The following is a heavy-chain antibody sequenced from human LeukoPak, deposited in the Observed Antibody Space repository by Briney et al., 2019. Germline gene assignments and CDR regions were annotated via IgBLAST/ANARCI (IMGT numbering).Heavy chain of an antibody. D-gene: IGHD4-17*01. CDR2: MNPNSGNT. CDR3: ARVAGETTVTTRPRDYYYMDV. CDR1: GYTFTSYD. J-gene: IGHJ6*03. Sequence: ATVKVSCKASGYTFTSYDINWVRQATGQGLECMGWMNPNSGNTGYAQKFQGRVTITRNTSISTAYMELSSLRSEDTAVYYCARVAGETTVTTRPRDYYYMDVWGKGTTVTVSS. V-gene: IGHV1-8*03.